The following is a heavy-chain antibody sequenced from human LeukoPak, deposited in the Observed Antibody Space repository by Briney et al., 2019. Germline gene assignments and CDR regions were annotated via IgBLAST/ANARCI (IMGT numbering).Heavy chain of an antibody. V-gene: IGHV1-69*04. CDR1: GGTFSSYA. CDR3: ARARTGVVPAAPYYYHGMDV. J-gene: IGHJ6*02. D-gene: IGHD2-2*01. Sequence: SVKVSCKASGGTFSSYAISWVRQAPGQGLEWMGRIIPIFGIANYAQKFQGRVTITADKSTSTAYMELSSLRSEDTAVYYCARARTGVVPAAPYYYHGMDVWGQGTTVTVSS. CDR2: IIPIFGIA.